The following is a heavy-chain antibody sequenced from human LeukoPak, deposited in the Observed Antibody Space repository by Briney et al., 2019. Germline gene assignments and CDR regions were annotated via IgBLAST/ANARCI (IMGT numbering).Heavy chain of an antibody. D-gene: IGHD3-9*01. CDR3: ARADILTGYYSY. CDR2: IYYSGST. J-gene: IGHJ4*02. CDR1: GGSISSYY. V-gene: IGHV4-59*01. Sequence: PSETLSPTCTVSGGSISSYYWSWIRQPPGKGLEWIGYIYYSGSTNYNPSLKSRVTISVDTSKNQFSLKLSSVTAADTAVYYRARADILTGYYSYWGQGTLVTVSS.